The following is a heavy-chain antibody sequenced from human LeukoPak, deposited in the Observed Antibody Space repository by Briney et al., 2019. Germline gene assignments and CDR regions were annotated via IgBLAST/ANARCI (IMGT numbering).Heavy chain of an antibody. CDR2: IYYSGST. CDR3: ARDPVYYDSSGYYDYFDY. J-gene: IGHJ4*02. Sequence: TSETLSLTCTVSGGSISSGDYYWSWIRQPPGKGLEWIGYIYYSGSTYYNPSLKSRVTISVDTSKNQFSLKLSSVTAADTAVYYCARDPVYYDSSGYYDYFDYWGQGTLVTVSS. D-gene: IGHD3-22*01. V-gene: IGHV4-30-4*01. CDR1: GGSISSGDYY.